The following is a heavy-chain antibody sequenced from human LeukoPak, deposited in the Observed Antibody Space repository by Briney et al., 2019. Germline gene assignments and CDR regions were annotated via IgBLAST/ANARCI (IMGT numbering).Heavy chain of an antibody. J-gene: IGHJ4*02. D-gene: IGHD5-18*01. CDR1: GYSFPTYW. CDR2: IYPGDSDT. Sequence: GESLKISCKGSGYSFPTYWIGWVRQMPVKGLEWMGIIYPGDSDTRYSPSFQGQVTISADKSISTAYLQWSSLKASDTAMYYCARSLTVAREYNYGYGYWGQGTLVTVSS. V-gene: IGHV5-51*01. CDR3: ARSLTVAREYNYGYGY.